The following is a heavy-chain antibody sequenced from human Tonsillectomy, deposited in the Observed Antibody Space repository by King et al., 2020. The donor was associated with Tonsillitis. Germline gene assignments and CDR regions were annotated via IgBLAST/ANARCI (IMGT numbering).Heavy chain of an antibody. CDR2: IYRSGDT. D-gene: IGHD3-9*01. CDR1: GYSISSGYY. J-gene: IGHJ5*02. Sequence: QLQESGPGLVKPSETLSLTCAVSGYSISSGYYWGWVRQSPGRGLEWIGTIYRSGDTYYNPSLKSRLIITVDTSQNKFSLNLTSVTAAETAVYYCARDRGDILTGYYPRGWFDPWGQGSVVTVAS. V-gene: IGHV4-38-2*02. CDR3: ARDRGDILTGYYPRGWFDP.